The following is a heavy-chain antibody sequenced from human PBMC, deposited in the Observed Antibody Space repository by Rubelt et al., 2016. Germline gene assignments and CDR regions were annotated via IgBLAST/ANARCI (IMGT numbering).Heavy chain of an antibody. D-gene: IGHD4-11*01. J-gene: IGHJ3*02. CDR2: IIPILGIA. CDR1: GYTFTSYG. V-gene: IGHV1-18*01. CDR3: ARGARRYSMDPRNAFDI. Sequence: QVQLVQSGAEVKKPGASVKVSCKASGYTFTSYGISWVRQAPGQGLEWMGRIIPILGIANYAQKLQGRVTMTTDTSTSTAYMELRSLRSDDTAVYYCARGARRYSMDPRNAFDIWGQGTMVTVSS.